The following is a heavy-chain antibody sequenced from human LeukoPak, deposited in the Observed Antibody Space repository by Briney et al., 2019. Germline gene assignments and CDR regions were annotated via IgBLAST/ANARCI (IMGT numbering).Heavy chain of an antibody. V-gene: IGHV5-51*01. D-gene: IGHD6-19*01. CDR1: GYSFTSYW. CDR3: ARPSSGWYLMLDY. CDR2: IYPGDSDT. J-gene: IGHJ4*02. Sequence: GESLQISCQGSGYSFTSYWIGWVRQMPGKGLEWMGIIYPGDSDTRYSPSFQGQVTISADKSISTAYLQWSSLKASDTAMYYCARPSSGWYLMLDYWGQGTLVTVSS.